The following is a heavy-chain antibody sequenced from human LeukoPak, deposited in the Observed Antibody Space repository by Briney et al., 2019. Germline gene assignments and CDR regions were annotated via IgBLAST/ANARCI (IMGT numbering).Heavy chain of an antibody. CDR2: IYYSGST. D-gene: IGHD6-13*01. CDR3: ARHGYSSSWYGYFQH. Sequence: SETLSLPCTVSGGSISSSSYYWGWIRQPPGKGLEWIGSIYYSGSTYYNPSLKSRVTISVDTSKNQFSLKLSSVTAADTAVYYCARHGYSSSWYGYFQHWGQGTLVTVSS. V-gene: IGHV4-39*01. CDR1: GGSISSSSYY. J-gene: IGHJ1*01.